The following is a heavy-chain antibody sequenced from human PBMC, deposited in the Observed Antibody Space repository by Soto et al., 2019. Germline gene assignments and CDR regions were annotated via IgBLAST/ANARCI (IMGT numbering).Heavy chain of an antibody. V-gene: IGHV3-48*01. Sequence: EVQLVESGGDLVQPGGSLRLSCAASGFTFSTYTMNWVRQAPGKGLEWVSYNSSSSSAIYYADSVKGRFTISRDNAKNSLYLQMNSLRVEDTAVYYCARGAFFWGQGTLVTVSS. CDR2: NSSSSSAI. CDR1: GFTFSTYT. D-gene: IGHD3-3*01. CDR3: ARGAFF. J-gene: IGHJ4*02.